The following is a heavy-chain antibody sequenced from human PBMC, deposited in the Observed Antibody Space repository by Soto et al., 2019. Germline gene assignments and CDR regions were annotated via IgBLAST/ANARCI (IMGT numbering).Heavy chain of an antibody. CDR2: ISGSAGTT. Sequence: GGSLRLSCSASGFTFSSFAMGGVRQAPGKGLEWVSAISGSAGTTYYADSVKGRFTISRDNSKNILYLQMNSLRAEDTALYFCARRDVSTGAMDVWGQGTTVTVSS. CDR3: ARRDVSTGAMDV. V-gene: IGHV3-23*01. CDR1: GFTFSSFA. J-gene: IGHJ6*02. D-gene: IGHD3-10*02.